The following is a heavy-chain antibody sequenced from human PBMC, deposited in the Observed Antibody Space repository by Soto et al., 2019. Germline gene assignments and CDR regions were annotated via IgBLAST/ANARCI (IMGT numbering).Heavy chain of an antibody. Sequence: ASVKVSCKASGYTFTSYYMHWVRQAPGQGLAWMGIINPSGGSTSYAQKFQGRVTMTRDTSTSRVYMELSSLRSEDTAVYYCARDGGPSAYFGWLSPGGYYYGMDVWGQGTTVTVSS. CDR2: INPSGGST. V-gene: IGHV1-46*01. CDR1: GYTFTSYY. CDR3: ARDGGPSAYFGWLSPGGYYYGMDV. J-gene: IGHJ6*02. D-gene: IGHD3-9*01.